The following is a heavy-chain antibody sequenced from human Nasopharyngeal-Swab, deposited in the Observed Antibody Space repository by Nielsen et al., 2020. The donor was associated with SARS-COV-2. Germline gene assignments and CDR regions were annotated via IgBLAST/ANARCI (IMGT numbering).Heavy chain of an antibody. V-gene: IGHV4-39*01. CDR1: GGSISSSSYY. J-gene: IGHJ3*02. D-gene: IGHD3-16*02. CDR3: ARGRLRRFYDYLWGSYRSDAFDI. CDR2: IYYSGST. Sequence: SETLSLTCTVSGGSISSSSYYWGWIRQPPGKGLEWIGSIYYSGSTYYNPSLKSRVTMSVDTSKNQFSLKLSSVTAADTAVYYCARGRLRRFYDYLWGSYRSDAFDIWGQGTMVTVSS.